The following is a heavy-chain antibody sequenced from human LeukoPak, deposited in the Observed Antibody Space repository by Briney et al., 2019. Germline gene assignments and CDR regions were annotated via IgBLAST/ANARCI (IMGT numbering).Heavy chain of an antibody. J-gene: IGHJ6*02. D-gene: IGHD2-2*01. CDR3: SRGIVVVPASMGPRYYYYGMDV. CDR2: ISAYNGNT. CDR1: GYTFTSYG. V-gene: IGHV1-18*01. Sequence: ASVKVSCKASGYTFTSYGISWVRQAPGQGLEWMGWISAYNGNTNYAQKLQGRVTMTTDTSTSTAYMELRSLRSDDTAVYYCSRGIVVVPASMGPRYYYYGMDVWGQGTTGNVSS.